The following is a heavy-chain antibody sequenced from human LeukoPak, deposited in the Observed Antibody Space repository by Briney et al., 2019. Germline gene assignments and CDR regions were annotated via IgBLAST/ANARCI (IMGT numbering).Heavy chain of an antibody. CDR3: AILYSNYAGWVNAFDI. J-gene: IGHJ3*02. CDR1: GGSISSGSYY. Sequence: PSETLSLTCTVSGGSISSGSYYWSWIRQPAGKGLEWIGRIYTSGSTNYNPSLKSRVTVSVDTSKNQFSLKLSSVTAADTAVYYCAILYSNYAGWVNAFDIWGQGTMVTVSS. V-gene: IGHV4-61*02. CDR2: IYTSGST. D-gene: IGHD4-11*01.